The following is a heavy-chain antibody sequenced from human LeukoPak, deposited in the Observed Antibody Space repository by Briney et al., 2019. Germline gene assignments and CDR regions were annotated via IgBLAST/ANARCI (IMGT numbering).Heavy chain of an antibody. J-gene: IGHJ3*02. D-gene: IGHD3-3*01. CDR1: GGSFSGYY. V-gene: IGHV4-34*01. CDR3: ARHTRFLEWLRISGAFNI. Sequence: SETLSLTCAVYGGSFSGYYWSWIRQPPGKGLEWIGEINHSGSTNYNPSLKSRVTISVDTSKNQFSLKLSSVTAADTAVYYCARHTRFLEWLRISGAFNIWGQGTMVTVSS. CDR2: INHSGST.